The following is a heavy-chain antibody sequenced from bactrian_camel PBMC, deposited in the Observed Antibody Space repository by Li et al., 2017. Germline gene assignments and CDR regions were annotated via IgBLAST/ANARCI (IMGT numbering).Heavy chain of an antibody. V-gene: IGHV3S54*01. D-gene: IGHD2*01. CDR2: ISTGSGWS. J-gene: IGHJ4*01. CDR1: GSISSSNC. Sequence: HVQLVESGGGSVQVGGSLRLSCAASGSISSSNCIGWFRQAPAKEREGVARISTGSGWSWYADSVKGRFTISKDNAKNTVYLQMNSLKPEDTAMYYCAANFGPYCSGPYLARRANFEGQGTQVTVS.